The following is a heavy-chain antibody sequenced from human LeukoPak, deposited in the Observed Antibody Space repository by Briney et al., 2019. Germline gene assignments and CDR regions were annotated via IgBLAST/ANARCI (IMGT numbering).Heavy chain of an antibody. CDR3: ARDGNAGNDFDY. J-gene: IGHJ4*02. V-gene: IGHV3-7*01. D-gene: IGHD1-1*01. CDR2: IGLDGSDR. CDR1: GFTFSNSW. Sequence: GGSLRLSCEASGFTFSNSWMTWVRQAPGKGLEWVASIGLDGSDRRYEDSLKGRFAVSRDNARNSLYLQMNSLRVEDTAVYHCARDGNAGNDFDYWGQGTLVTVSS.